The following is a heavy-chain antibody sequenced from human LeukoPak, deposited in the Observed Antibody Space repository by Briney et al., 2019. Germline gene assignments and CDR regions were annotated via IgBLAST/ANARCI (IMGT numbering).Heavy chain of an antibody. D-gene: IGHD3-10*01. Sequence: ASVKVSCKASGYTFTSYYMHWARQAPGQGLEWMGIINPSGGSTSYAQKFQGRVTMTRDTSTSTVYMELSSLRSEDTAVYYCARDLWTNYFDYWGQGTLVTVSS. CDR3: ARDLWTNYFDY. J-gene: IGHJ4*02. CDR2: INPSGGST. CDR1: GYTFTSYY. V-gene: IGHV1-46*01.